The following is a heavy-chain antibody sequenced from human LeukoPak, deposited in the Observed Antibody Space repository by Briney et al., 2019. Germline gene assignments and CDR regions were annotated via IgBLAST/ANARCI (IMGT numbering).Heavy chain of an antibody. J-gene: IGHJ4*02. Sequence: PSETLSLTCTVSGGSISSYYWSWIRQPPGKGLEWIGYIYYSGSTNYNPSLKSRVTISVDTSKNQFSLKLSSVTAADTAVYYCARHRGYSSSWLNYWGQGTLVTVSS. D-gene: IGHD6-13*01. CDR1: GGSISSYY. CDR3: ARHRGYSSSWLNY. V-gene: IGHV4-59*08. CDR2: IYYSGST.